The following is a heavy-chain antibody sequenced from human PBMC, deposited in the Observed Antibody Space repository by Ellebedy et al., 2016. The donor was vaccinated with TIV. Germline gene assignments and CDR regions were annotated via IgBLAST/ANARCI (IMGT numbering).Heavy chain of an antibody. D-gene: IGHD3-16*01. Sequence: GESLKISCSASGFTFSDYWMSWVRQAPGKGLEWVANIKQDGSEKYYVDSVKGRFTISRDNAKNSLYLQMNSLRAEDTAVYYCAREAVMFTIYNYWGQGTLVTVSS. CDR1: GFTFSDYW. CDR3: AREAVMFTIYNY. V-gene: IGHV3-7*01. J-gene: IGHJ4*02. CDR2: IKQDGSEK.